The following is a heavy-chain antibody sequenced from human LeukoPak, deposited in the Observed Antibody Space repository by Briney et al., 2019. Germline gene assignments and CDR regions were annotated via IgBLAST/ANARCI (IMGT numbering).Heavy chain of an antibody. V-gene: IGHV1-18*01. CDR2: ISAYNGNT. Sequence: ASVKVSCKASGYAFTCYGSRWVRQPPSRELEWMGLISAYNGNTNYAQKLQDRVTMTTDTSTNTAYMELRSLRSDDTAVYYCARYAGTDDYWGQGTLVTVSS. J-gene: IGHJ4*02. CDR1: GYAFTCYG. D-gene: IGHD1-1*01. CDR3: ARYAGTDDY.